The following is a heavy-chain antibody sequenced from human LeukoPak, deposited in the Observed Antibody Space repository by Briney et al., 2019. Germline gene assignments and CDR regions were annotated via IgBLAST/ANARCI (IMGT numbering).Heavy chain of an antibody. Sequence: SETLSLTCAVYGGSFSGYYWSGIRQPPGKGLDWSGEINHSGSTNYNPSLKSRGTISVDTSKYQFSLKLSSVTVADTAVYYCARGPRRSSWFWVPYHMDVWGKGTTVTVSS. CDR2: INHSGST. CDR1: GGSFSGYY. V-gene: IGHV4-34*01. CDR3: ARGPRRSSWFWVPYHMDV. D-gene: IGHD6-13*01. J-gene: IGHJ6*03.